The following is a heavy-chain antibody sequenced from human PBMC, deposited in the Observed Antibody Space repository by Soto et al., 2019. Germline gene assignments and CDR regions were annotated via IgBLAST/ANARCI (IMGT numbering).Heavy chain of an antibody. CDR2: ISYSGTT. V-gene: IGHV4-30-4*01. D-gene: IGHD4-4*01. J-gene: IGHJ4*02. CDR3: ARASTVKGVLRDFDY. CDR1: GASTNSADYY. Sequence: SETLSLTCTVSGASTNSADYYWSWIRQPPGRGLEWIGYISYSGTTFYNPSLKSRLSLSVDASQNHFSLHLSSVTAADTAFYYCARASTVKGVLRDFDYWGRGTLVTVSS.